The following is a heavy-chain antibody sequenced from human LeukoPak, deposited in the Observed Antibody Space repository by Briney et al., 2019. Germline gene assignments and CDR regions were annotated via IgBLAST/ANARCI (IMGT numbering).Heavy chain of an antibody. Sequence: PGGSLRLSCAASGFTFSAYSMNWVRQAPGKGLEWVSSISSSSTYIYYADSVKGRFTISRDNAKNSLYLQMNSLRAEDTAVYYCAIPASLNPCGGKGRGAFDFWGQGTMVTVSS. D-gene: IGHD4-23*01. J-gene: IGHJ3*01. CDR2: ISSSSTYI. CDR3: AIPASLNPCGGKGRGAFDF. V-gene: IGHV3-21*01. CDR1: GFTFSAYS.